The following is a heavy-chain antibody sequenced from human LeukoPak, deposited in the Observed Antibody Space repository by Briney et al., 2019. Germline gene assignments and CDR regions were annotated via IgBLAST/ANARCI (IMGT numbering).Heavy chain of an antibody. CDR1: GVSFSNYA. Sequence: GGSLRLSCAASGVSFSNYAMSWVRQAPGKGLEWVSAISGSGGSTYYADSVKGRFTISRDNSKNTLYLHMNNLRPEDTAVYYCAKDRSAVVRASPMDSWGQRTLVIVSS. D-gene: IGHD3-10*01. V-gene: IGHV3-23*01. CDR3: AKDRSAVVRASPMDS. J-gene: IGHJ4*02. CDR2: ISGSGGST.